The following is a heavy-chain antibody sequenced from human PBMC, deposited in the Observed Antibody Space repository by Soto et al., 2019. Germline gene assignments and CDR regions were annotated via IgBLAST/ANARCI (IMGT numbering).Heavy chain of an antibody. Sequence: ASVKVSCQASGYTFTSYYMHWVRQAPGQGLEWMGWINTNTGNPTYAQGFTGRFVFSLDTSVSTAYLQICSLKAEDTAVYYCGRGYSSSWYYGSGYFDYWGQGTLVTVSS. D-gene: IGHD6-13*01. J-gene: IGHJ4*02. CDR3: GRGYSSSWYYGSGYFDY. V-gene: IGHV7-4-1*01. CDR1: GYTFTSYY. CDR2: INTNTGNP.